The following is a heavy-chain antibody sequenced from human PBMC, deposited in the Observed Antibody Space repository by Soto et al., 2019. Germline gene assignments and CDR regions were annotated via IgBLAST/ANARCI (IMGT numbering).Heavy chain of an antibody. Sequence: PSETMSHTCTVSDFSISSYYVSWLRQPPGKGLEWIGYIYYSGSTNYNPSLKSRVTISVDTSKNQFSLKLSSVTAADTAVYYCARGGGSYNPLFDYWGQGTLVTVSS. CDR2: IYYSGST. CDR1: DFSISSYY. CDR3: ARGGGSYNPLFDY. J-gene: IGHJ4*02. V-gene: IGHV4-59*01. D-gene: IGHD1-26*01.